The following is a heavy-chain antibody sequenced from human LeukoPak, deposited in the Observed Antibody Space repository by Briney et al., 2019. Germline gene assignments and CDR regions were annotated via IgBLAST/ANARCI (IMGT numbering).Heavy chain of an antibody. CDR2: LIPITETP. CDR3: ATGTGAAWYFDL. J-gene: IGHJ2*01. Sequence: GASVKVSCKASGYTFTSYGISWVRQAPGQGLEWLGGLIPITETPNYAQRFQGRVTITADISTRQAYLELSSLTSEDTAVYYCATGTGAAWYFDLWGRGTLVTVSS. CDR1: GYTFTSYG. D-gene: IGHD7-27*01. V-gene: IGHV1-69*06.